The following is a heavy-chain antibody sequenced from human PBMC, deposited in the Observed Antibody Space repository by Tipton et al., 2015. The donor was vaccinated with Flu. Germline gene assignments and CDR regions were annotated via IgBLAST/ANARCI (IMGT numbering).Heavy chain of an antibody. CDR1: GYTFPSYG. J-gene: IGHJ3*02. CDR2: FSAYNGNG. D-gene: IGHD3-10*01. V-gene: IGHV1-18*01. CDR3: ARGEFPARTIDAFDI. Sequence: QLVQSGAEVKKPGASVKVSCKASGYTFPSYGISWVRQAPGQGLEWMGGFSAYNGNGIYVQKFQGRVTMTTDTSTSSAYMELRSLRTDDTAVYYCARGEFPARTIDAFDIWGQGTMVTVSS.